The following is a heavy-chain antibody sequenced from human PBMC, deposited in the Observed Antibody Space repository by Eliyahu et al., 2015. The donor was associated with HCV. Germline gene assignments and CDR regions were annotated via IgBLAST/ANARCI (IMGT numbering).Heavy chain of an antibody. CDR2: IYYSGST. CDR3: ARDKSYDFGYYYGMDV. V-gene: IGHV4-59*01. CDR1: GGSISSYY. Sequence: QVQLQESGPGLVKPSETLSLTCTVSGGSISSYYWSWIRQPPGKGLEWIGYIYYSGSTNYNPSLKSRVTISVDTSKNQFSLKLSSVTAADTAVYYCARDKSYDFGYYYGMDVWGQGTTVTVSS. J-gene: IGHJ6*02. D-gene: IGHD3-3*01.